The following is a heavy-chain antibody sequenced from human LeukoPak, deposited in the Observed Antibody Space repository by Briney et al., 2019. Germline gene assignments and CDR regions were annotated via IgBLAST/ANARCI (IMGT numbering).Heavy chain of an antibody. J-gene: IGHJ4*02. Sequence: SETLSLTCAVYGGSFSGYYWSWIRQPPGKGLEWIGEINHSGSTNYNPSLKSRVTISVDTSKNQFSLKLSSVTAADTAVYYCARVGDQLLYYFDYWGQGTLVTVSS. CDR2: INHSGST. D-gene: IGHD2/OR15-2a*01. CDR1: GGSFSGYY. V-gene: IGHV4-34*01. CDR3: ARVGDQLLYYFDY.